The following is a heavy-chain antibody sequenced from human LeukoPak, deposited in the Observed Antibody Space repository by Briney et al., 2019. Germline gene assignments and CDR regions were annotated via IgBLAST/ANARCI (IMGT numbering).Heavy chain of an antibody. Sequence: KPGESLKISCKGSGYSFTSYWIGWVRQMPGKGLEWMGIIYPGDSDTRYSPSFQGQVTISADKSISTAYLQWSSLKASDTAMYYCARRLLWFGEAGWSDPWGQGTLVTVSS. J-gene: IGHJ5*02. CDR2: IYPGDSDT. D-gene: IGHD3-10*01. CDR1: GYSFTSYW. V-gene: IGHV5-51*03. CDR3: ARRLLWFGEAGWSDP.